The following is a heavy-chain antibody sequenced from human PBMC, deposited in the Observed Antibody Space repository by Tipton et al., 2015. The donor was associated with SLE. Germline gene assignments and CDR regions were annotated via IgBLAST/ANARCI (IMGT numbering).Heavy chain of an antibody. Sequence: SLRLSCSASGFSLSSYWRHWVRQAPGKGLVWVAHIKSDGSYTNYADSVKGRFTISKDTARNTLYLHMNSLRVEDSAVYYCSAWFNYWGQGTQVTVSS. CDR2: IKSDGSYT. CDR3: SAWFNY. J-gene: IGHJ4*02. D-gene: IGHD3-10*01. V-gene: IGHV3-74*01. CDR1: GFSLSSYW.